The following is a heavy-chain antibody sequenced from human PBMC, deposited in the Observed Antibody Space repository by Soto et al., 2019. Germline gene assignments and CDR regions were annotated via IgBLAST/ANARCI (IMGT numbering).Heavy chain of an antibody. CDR3: ARPPLPGYSIHFNS. CDR1: GYIFIDYW. Sequence: GESLKISCKASGYIFIDYWIGWVRQMPGKGLEWMGIVYPRDSDTRYSPSFQGQVTISADRSTGTAFLQWRSSKASDTALYYCARPPLPGYSIHFNSWGQGTLVTGS. D-gene: IGHD2-15*01. V-gene: IGHV5-51*01. J-gene: IGHJ4*02. CDR2: VYPRDSDT.